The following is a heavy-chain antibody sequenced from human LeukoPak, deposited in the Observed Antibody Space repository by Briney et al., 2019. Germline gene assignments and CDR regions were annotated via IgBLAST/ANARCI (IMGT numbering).Heavy chain of an antibody. D-gene: IGHD3-10*01. V-gene: IGHV1-46*01. CDR2: INPSGGST. Sequence: ASVKVSCKASGYTFTSYYMHWVRQAPGQGLEWMGIINPSGGSTSYAQKFRGRVTMTRDMSTSTVYMELSSLRSEDTAVYYCAKAYGSGNYHNYFDYWGQGTLVTVSS. CDR1: GYTFTSYY. J-gene: IGHJ4*02. CDR3: AKAYGSGNYHNYFDY.